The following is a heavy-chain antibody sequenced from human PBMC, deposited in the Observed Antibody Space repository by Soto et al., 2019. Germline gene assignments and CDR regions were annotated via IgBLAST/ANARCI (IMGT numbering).Heavy chain of an antibody. D-gene: IGHD3-3*01. CDR2: IYWDDDK. V-gene: IGHV2-5*02. J-gene: IGHJ5*02. CDR1: GFSLSTSGVG. CDR3: AHSPRGGTIFGVVTWLDP. Sequence: GSGPTLVNPTQTLTLTCTFSGFSLSTSGVGVGWIRQPPGKALEWLALIYWDDDKRYSPSLKSRLTITKDTSKNQVVLTMTNMDPVDTATYYCAHSPRGGTIFGVVTWLDPWGQGTLVTVSS.